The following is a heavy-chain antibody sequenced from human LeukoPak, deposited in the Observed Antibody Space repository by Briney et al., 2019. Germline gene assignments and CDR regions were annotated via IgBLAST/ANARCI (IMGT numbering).Heavy chain of an antibody. V-gene: IGHV1-8*01. Sequence: GASVKVSCKASGYTFTSYDINWVRQATGQGLEWMGWMNPNSGNTGYAQKFQGRVTMTRNTSISTAYMELSSLRSVDTAVYYCARGYYDSSGYYYYYFQHWGQGTLVTVSS. CDR3: ARGYYDSSGYYYYYFQH. CDR2: MNPNSGNT. CDR1: GYTFTSYD. J-gene: IGHJ1*01. D-gene: IGHD3-22*01.